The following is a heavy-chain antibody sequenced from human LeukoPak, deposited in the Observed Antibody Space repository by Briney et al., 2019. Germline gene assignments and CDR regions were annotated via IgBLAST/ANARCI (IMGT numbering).Heavy chain of an antibody. Sequence: GGSLRLSCAASGFTFSSYSMNWVRQAPGKGLEWVSSISSSSSYIYYADSVKGRFTISRDNAKNSLYLQMNSLRAEDTAAYYCARVDCSSTSCVGVSYYYMDVWGKGTTVTVSS. V-gene: IGHV3-21*01. J-gene: IGHJ6*03. CDR3: ARVDCSSTSCVGVSYYYMDV. CDR2: ISSSSSYI. D-gene: IGHD2-2*01. CDR1: GFTFSSYS.